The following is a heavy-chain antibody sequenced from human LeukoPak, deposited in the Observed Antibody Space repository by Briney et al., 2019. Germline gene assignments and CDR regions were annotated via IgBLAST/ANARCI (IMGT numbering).Heavy chain of an antibody. Sequence: GGTLRLSCAASGFTFSNYDMSWVRQAPGKGLEWVSATSRSATDTYYADSVKGRFTISRDNSRNTLYLQMKSLRAEDTAVYYCAKAFQRGWERDAFAFWGQGTLVTVSS. V-gene: IGHV3-23*01. CDR3: AKAFQRGWERDAFAF. J-gene: IGHJ3*01. D-gene: IGHD1-26*01. CDR2: TSRSATDT. CDR1: GFTFSNYD.